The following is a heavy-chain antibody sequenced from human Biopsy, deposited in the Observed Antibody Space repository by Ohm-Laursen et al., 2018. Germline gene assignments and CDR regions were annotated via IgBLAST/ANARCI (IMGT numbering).Heavy chain of an antibody. Sequence: GTLSLTWAVFGKTFSDYQWSWIRQPPGKGLEWIGQINQAGTTNYNPSLKSRVSISADASKYVFSLRLTSVTAADTAVYLCGNEVHGRDYWGLGAQVTVS. J-gene: IGHJ4*02. D-gene: IGHD2-15*01. CDR2: INQAGTT. CDR3: GNEVHGRDY. V-gene: IGHV4-34*08. CDR1: GKTFSDYQ.